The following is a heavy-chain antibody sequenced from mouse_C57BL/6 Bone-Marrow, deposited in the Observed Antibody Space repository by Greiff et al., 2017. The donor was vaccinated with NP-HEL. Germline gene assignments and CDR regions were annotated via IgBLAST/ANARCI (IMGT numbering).Heavy chain of an antibody. CDR1: GYTFTSYW. CDR3: TRERPQRPYFDY. Sequence: QVQLQHPGAELVKPGASVKMSCKASGYTFTSYWITWVKQRPGQGFEWIGDISPGSGSTTYNEKFMSKATLPVDTSSSKAYMQLSSLTSEDSAVYYCTRERPQRPYFDYWGQGTTLTVSS. V-gene: IGHV1-55*01. J-gene: IGHJ2*01. D-gene: IGHD6-1*01. CDR2: ISPGSGST.